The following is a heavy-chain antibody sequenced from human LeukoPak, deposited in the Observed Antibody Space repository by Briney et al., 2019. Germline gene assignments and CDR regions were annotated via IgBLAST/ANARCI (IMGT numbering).Heavy chain of an antibody. J-gene: IGHJ4*02. D-gene: IGHD2-21*02. Sequence: SETLSLTCTVSGGSIRNYYWNWIRQPAGKGLEWIGRVYSSGITNYDPSLRSRVTMSVDTSKNQFSLKLSSVTAADTAVYYCARGAYCGGDCYSFDYWGQGTLVTVSS. CDR2: VYSSGIT. CDR3: ARGAYCGGDCYSFDY. V-gene: IGHV4-4*07. CDR1: GGSIRNYY.